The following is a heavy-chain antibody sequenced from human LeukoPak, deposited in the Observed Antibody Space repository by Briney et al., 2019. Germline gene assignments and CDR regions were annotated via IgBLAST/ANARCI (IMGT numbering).Heavy chain of an antibody. Sequence: PSETLSLTCAVYGGSFSGYYWSWIRQPPGKGLEWIGEINHSGSTNYNPSLKSRVTISVDTSKNQFSLKLSSVTAADTAVYYCARDWYSSSWYRFDYWGQGTLVTVSS. V-gene: IGHV4-34*01. CDR2: INHSGST. CDR1: GGSFSGYY. J-gene: IGHJ4*02. D-gene: IGHD6-13*01. CDR3: ARDWYSSSWYRFDY.